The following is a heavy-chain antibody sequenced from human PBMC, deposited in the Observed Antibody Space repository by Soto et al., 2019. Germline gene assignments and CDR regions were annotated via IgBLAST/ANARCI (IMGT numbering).Heavy chain of an antibody. V-gene: IGHV4-59*01. CDR1: GGSISSYY. CDR3: ARNYCDSSGYYGS. Sequence: SETLSLTCTVSGGSISSYYWSWIRQPPGKGLEWIGYIYYSGSTNYNPSLKSRVTISVDTSKNQFSLKLSSVTAADTAVYYCARNYCDSSGYYGSWGQGTLVTVSS. D-gene: IGHD3-22*01. J-gene: IGHJ4*02. CDR2: IYYSGST.